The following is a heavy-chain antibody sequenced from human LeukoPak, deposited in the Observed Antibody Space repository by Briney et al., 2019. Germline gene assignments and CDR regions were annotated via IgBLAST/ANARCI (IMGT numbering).Heavy chain of an antibody. D-gene: IGHD4/OR15-4a*01. J-gene: IGHJ4*02. CDR3: ARRAGAYSHPYDY. CDR1: EFTISDYY. Sequence: GGSLRLSCAASEFTISDYYMSWIRQAPGKGLGWVSYITSGGTSIYYADSVKGRFTISRDNAKSSLYLQMNSLRAEDTAVYYCARRAGAYSHPYDYWGQGTLVTVSS. CDR2: ITSGGTSI. V-gene: IGHV3-11*01.